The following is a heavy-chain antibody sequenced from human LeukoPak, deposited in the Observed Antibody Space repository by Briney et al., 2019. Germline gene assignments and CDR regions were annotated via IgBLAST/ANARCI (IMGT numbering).Heavy chain of an antibody. Sequence: SETLSLTCAVYGGSFSAYYWSWIRQPPGKGLEWIGEINHSGSTSYNPSLKSRLTISADTSMKQFSLKLSSVTAADTAVYYCARGFNGDYSYSYYYYYMDVWGKGTTVSVSS. V-gene: IGHV4-34*01. CDR2: INHSGST. J-gene: IGHJ6*03. CDR3: ARGFNGDYSYSYYYYYMDV. CDR1: GGSFSAYY. D-gene: IGHD4-17*01.